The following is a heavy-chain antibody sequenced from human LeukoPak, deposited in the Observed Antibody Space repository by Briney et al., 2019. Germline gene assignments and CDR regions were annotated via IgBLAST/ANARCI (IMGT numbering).Heavy chain of an antibody. CDR2: IYYSGST. V-gene: IGHV4-59*01. Sequence: SETLSLTCTVSGGSISSYYWSWIRQPPGKGLEWTGYIYYSGSTNYNPSLKSRVTISVDTSKNQFSLKLSSVTAADTAVYYCASQTRYWGQGTLVTVSS. J-gene: IGHJ4*02. CDR3: ASQTRY. CDR1: GGSISSYY.